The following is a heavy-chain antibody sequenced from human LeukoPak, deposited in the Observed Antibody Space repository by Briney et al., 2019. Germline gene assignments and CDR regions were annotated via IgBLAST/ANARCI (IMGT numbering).Heavy chain of an antibody. Sequence: ASVKVSCKASGYTFTSYYMHWVRQAPGQGLEWMGIINPSGGSTSYAQKFQGRVTMTRDTSTSTVYMELSSLRSEDTAVYYCARGHSAIFGVVTSDYWGQGTLVTVSS. CDR2: INPSGGST. CDR1: GYTFTSYY. J-gene: IGHJ4*02. V-gene: IGHV1-46*01. CDR3: ARGHSAIFGVVTSDY. D-gene: IGHD3-3*01.